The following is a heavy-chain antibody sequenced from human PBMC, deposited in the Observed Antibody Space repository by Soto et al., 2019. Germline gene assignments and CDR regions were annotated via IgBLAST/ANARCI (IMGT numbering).Heavy chain of an antibody. V-gene: IGHV4-61*05. J-gene: IGHJ4*02. CDR2: VYNSGST. Sequence: SETLSLTCTVSGGSISSSSYYWGWIRQPPGKRLEWIGYVYNSGSTNYNPSLKSRVTISEDTSKSQFSLKVNSMTAADTAVYYCARYRREAVAGYTLDNWGQGILVTVSS. CDR3: ARYRREAVAGYTLDN. D-gene: IGHD6-13*01. CDR1: GGSISSSSYY.